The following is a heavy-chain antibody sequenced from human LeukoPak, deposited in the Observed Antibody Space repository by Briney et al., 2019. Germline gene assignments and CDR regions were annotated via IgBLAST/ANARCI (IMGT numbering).Heavy chain of an antibody. CDR3: AKDLLQTFFFDSSGYYSDAFGM. J-gene: IGHJ3*02. V-gene: IGHV3-23*01. D-gene: IGHD3-22*01. CDR2: ISGSGDNT. CDR1: EFTFSNFA. Sequence: GGSLRLSCAASEFTFSNFAMSWVRQAPGKGLEWVSTISGSGDNTYYADSVKGRFTISRDNSKNALSLHMNTLRAEDTAVYYCAKDLLQTFFFDSSGYYSDAFGMWGQGTMVTVSP.